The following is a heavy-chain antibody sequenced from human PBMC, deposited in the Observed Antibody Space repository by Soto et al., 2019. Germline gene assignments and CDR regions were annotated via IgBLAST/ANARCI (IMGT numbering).Heavy chain of an antibody. CDR3: ARENKFGFWSGYYSYGMDV. Sequence: PSETLSLTCAVYGGSFSGYYWSWIRQPPGKGLEWIGEINHSGSTNYNPSLKSRVTISVDTSKNQFSLKLSSVTAADTAVYYCARENKFGFWSGYYSYGMDVWGQGTMVTVSS. CDR2: INHSGST. CDR1: GGSFSGYY. D-gene: IGHD3-3*01. V-gene: IGHV4-34*01. J-gene: IGHJ6*02.